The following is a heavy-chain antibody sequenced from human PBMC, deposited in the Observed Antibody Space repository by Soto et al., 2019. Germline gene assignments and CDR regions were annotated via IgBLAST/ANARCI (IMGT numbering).Heavy chain of an antibody. V-gene: IGHV1-18*01. Sequence: QVQMVQSGNEVKKPGASVMVSCKTSGYTFTSYGVSWVRQAPGQGLEWIGLISPYNGDTLYARKFQGRVTMTADRATDTVYMELRSLTSDDTAVYYCVRDASSGYRGWWDPWGQGTLVTVSS. CDR3: VRDASSGYRGWWDP. CDR1: GYTFTSYG. J-gene: IGHJ5*02. CDR2: ISPYNGDT. D-gene: IGHD6-25*01.